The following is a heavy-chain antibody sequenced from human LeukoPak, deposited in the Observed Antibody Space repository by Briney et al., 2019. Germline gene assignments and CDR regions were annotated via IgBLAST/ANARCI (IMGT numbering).Heavy chain of an antibody. J-gene: IGHJ4*02. Sequence: PSETLSLTCTVSGGSISSSSYYWGWIRQPPGQGLEWIGSIYYSGSTYYNPSLKSRVTISVDTSKNQFSLKLSSVTAADKAVYYCARGHLHAYYSSSWYRGGYFDYWGQGTLVTVSS. V-gene: IGHV4-39*01. D-gene: IGHD6-13*01. CDR3: ARGHLHAYYSSSWYRGGYFDY. CDR1: GGSISSSSYY. CDR2: IYYSGST.